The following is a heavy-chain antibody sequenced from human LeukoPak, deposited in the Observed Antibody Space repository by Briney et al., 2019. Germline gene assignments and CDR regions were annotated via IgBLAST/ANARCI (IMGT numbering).Heavy chain of an antibody. Sequence: GGSLRLSCAASGFTFSTYAMSWVRQAPGKGLEWVSSISGRGANTHYADSVKGRFTISGDYSKNTLNLQMNSLRAEDTAVYYCAKSGRVFDTSGYYWFPNWGQGILVTVSS. V-gene: IGHV3-23*01. CDR1: GFTFSTYA. D-gene: IGHD3-22*01. CDR3: AKSGRVFDTSGYYWFPN. J-gene: IGHJ4*02. CDR2: ISGRGANT.